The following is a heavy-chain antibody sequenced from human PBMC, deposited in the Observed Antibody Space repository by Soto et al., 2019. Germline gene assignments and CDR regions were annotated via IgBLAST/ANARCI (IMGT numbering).Heavy chain of an antibody. Sequence: SETLSLTCTVSGGSISSYYWSWIRQPPGKGLEWIGYIYYSGSTNYNPSLKSRVTISVDTSKNQFSLKLSSVTAADTAVYYCARSSGFNAPYGDYVWYFDYWGQGTLVTVSS. V-gene: IGHV4-59*08. D-gene: IGHD4-17*01. CDR1: GGSISSYY. CDR3: ARSSGFNAPYGDYVWYFDY. CDR2: IYYSGST. J-gene: IGHJ4*02.